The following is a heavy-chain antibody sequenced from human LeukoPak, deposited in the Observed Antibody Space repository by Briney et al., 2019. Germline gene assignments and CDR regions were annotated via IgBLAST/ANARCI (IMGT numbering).Heavy chain of an antibody. CDR1: GFTFSAYG. CDR3: ARGSLVAAPTTKSNWFDL. J-gene: IGHJ5*02. V-gene: IGHV3-30*03. Sequence: PGRSLRLSRAASGFTFSAYGMHWVRQAPGKGLGWVALISYDGSNKYFADSVKGRFTTSRDNSRNTLYLQMSSLRAEDTAVYYCARGSLVAAPTTKSNWFDLWGQGTLVTVSS. CDR2: ISYDGSNK. D-gene: IGHD1-26*01.